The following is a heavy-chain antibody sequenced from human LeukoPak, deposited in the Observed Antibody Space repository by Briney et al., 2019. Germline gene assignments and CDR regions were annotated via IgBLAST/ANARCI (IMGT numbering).Heavy chain of an antibody. CDR2: IKQDGSEK. CDR3: ARDLVSITMVRGETFDY. V-gene: IGHV3-7*01. CDR1: GFTFSSYW. D-gene: IGHD3-10*01. Sequence: GGSLRLSCAASGFTFSSYWMSWVRQAPGKGLEWVANIKQDGSEKYYVDSVKGRFTISRDNAKNSLYLQMNSLRAEDTAVYYCARDLVSITMVRGETFDYWGQGTLVTVSS. J-gene: IGHJ4*02.